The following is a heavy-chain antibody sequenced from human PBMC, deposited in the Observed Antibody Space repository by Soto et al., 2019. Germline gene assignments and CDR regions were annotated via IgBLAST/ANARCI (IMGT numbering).Heavy chain of an antibody. V-gene: IGHV1-18*01. D-gene: IGHD3-9*01. CDR3: ARVTYYDILTGPNWFDP. J-gene: IGHJ5*02. CDR1: GYTFTSYG. CDR2: ISAYNGNT. Sequence: ASVKVSCKASGYTFTSYGISWVRQAPGQGLEWMGWISAYNGNTNYAQKLQGRVTMTTDTSTSTAYMELRSLRSDDTAVYYCARVTYYDILTGPNWFDPWGQGTLVTVSS.